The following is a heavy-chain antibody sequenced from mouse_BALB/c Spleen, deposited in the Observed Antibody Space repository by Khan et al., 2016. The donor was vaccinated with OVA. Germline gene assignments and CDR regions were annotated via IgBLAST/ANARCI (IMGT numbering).Heavy chain of an antibody. Sequence: VQLKQSGPGLVKPSQSLSLTCTVTGYSITSDYAWNWIRQFPGNKLEWMGYISSTGSTSYNPSLKSRISITRVTSKNQFFLQLKSVTTEDTATYYCARSLYYSYGYALDCWGRGTSVTVSS. V-gene: IGHV3-2*02. CDR1: GYSITSDYA. CDR2: ISSTGST. CDR3: ARSLYYSYGYALDC. J-gene: IGHJ4*01. D-gene: IGHD2-14*01.